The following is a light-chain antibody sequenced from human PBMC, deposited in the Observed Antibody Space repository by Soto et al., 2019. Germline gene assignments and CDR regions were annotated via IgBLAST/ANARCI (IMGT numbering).Light chain of an antibody. CDR1: QAISSY. Sequence: DIQLTLSPSFLSASVGDRVTITCRASQAISSYLAWYQQKPGKAPKLLIYAASSLQSGVPARFSGSGSGTDFTLTTSSLEPEDFAVYYCQQRSNWPLTFGQGTRLEIK. V-gene: IGKV1-9*01. J-gene: IGKJ5*01. CDR3: QQRSNWPLT. CDR2: AAS.